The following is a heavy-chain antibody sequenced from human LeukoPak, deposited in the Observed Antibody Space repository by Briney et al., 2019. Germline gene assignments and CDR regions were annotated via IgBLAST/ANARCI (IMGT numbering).Heavy chain of an antibody. D-gene: IGHD2-15*01. V-gene: IGHV3-9*03. J-gene: IGHJ4*02. CDR3: AKDVSLGYCSGGSCSSHFDY. CDR1: GFIFDDYA. Sequence: PGGSLRLSCAASGFIFDDYAMHWVRHAPGKGLEWVSGISWNSGTIGYADSVKGRFTISRDNAKNSLFLQMNSLRPEDMALYYCAKDVSLGYCSGGSCSSHFDYWGQGTLVTVSS. CDR2: ISWNSGTI.